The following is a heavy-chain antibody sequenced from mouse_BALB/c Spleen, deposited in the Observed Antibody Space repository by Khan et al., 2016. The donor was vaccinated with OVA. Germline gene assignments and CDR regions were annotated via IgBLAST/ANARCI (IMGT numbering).Heavy chain of an antibody. J-gene: IGHJ3*01. CDR1: GFTFTDYY. CDR2: IRNKANGYTT. D-gene: IGHD2-14*01. CDR3: ARDRRKDYGYAAY. V-gene: IGHV7-3*02. Sequence: EVELVESGGGLVQPGDSLRLSCATSGFTFTDYYMSWVRQPPGKALEWLGFIRNKANGYTTEYSASVKGRFTISRDNSQSILYLQMNTLRAEDSATYYCARDRRKDYGYAAYWGQGTLVTVSA.